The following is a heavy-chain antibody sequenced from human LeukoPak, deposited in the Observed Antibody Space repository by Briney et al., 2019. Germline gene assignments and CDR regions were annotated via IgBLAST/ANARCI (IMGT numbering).Heavy chain of an antibody. Sequence: SETLSLTCTVSGGSISSGDYYWSWIRQPPGKGLEWIGYIYYSGSTYYNPSLKSRVTISVDTSKNQFSLKLSSVTAADTAVYYCARVAGDSSSIWFDPWGQGTLVTVSS. D-gene: IGHD6-6*01. V-gene: IGHV4-30-4*01. J-gene: IGHJ5*02. CDR2: IYYSGST. CDR1: GGSISSGDYY. CDR3: ARVAGDSSSIWFDP.